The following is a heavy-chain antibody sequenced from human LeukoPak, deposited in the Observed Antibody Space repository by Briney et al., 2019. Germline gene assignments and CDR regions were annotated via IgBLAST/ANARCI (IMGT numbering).Heavy chain of an antibody. D-gene: IGHD3-3*01. CDR2: IIPILGIA. Sequence: SVKVSCKASGGTFSSYAISWVRQAPGQGLEWMGRIIPILGIANYAQKFQGRVTMTRDTSTSTVYMELSSLRSEDTAVYYCARALGGYYDFWSGQGAFDIWGQGTMVTASS. J-gene: IGHJ3*02. CDR1: GGTFSSYA. CDR3: ARALGGYYDFWSGQGAFDI. V-gene: IGHV1-69*04.